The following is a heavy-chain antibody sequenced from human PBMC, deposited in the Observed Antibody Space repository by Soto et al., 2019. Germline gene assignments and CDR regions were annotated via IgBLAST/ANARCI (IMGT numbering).Heavy chain of an antibody. CDR1: GYSFTSYW. CDR2: IYPGDSDT. D-gene: IGHD6-6*01. CDR3: ARLRGVAARPHYMDV. Sequence: GESLKISCKGSGYSFTSYWIGWVRQMPGKGLEWMGIIYPGDSDTRYSTSFQGQVTIAADKSISTAYLQWSSLKASDTAMYYCARLRGVAARPHYMDVWGKGTTVTVSS. J-gene: IGHJ6*03. V-gene: IGHV5-51*01.